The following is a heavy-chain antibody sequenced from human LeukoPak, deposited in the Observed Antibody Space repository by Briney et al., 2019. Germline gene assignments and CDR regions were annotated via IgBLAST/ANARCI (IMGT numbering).Heavy chain of an antibody. Sequence: PSETLSLTCAVYGGSFSGYYWSWIRQPPGKGLEWIGEINHSGSTNYNPSLKSRVTISVDTSKNQFPLKLSSVTAADTAVYYCARTGTVTTVGMDVWGQGTTVTVSS. CDR1: GGSFSGYY. V-gene: IGHV4-34*01. CDR2: INHSGST. D-gene: IGHD4-17*01. CDR3: ARTGTVTTVGMDV. J-gene: IGHJ6*02.